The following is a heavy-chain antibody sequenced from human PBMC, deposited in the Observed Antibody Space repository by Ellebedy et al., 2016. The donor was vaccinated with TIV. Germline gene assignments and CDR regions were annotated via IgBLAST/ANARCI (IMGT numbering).Heavy chain of an antibody. D-gene: IGHD3-16*01. CDR2: IYPSSGGT. Sequence: AASVKVSCKASGYTFTAYYMHWVRQAPGQGLEWMGWIYPSSGGTKYSEKFQGWVTMTRDTSISTAYMELSRLRSDDTAVYYCARDRVGSFDYWGQGTLVTVSS. CDR1: GYTFTAYY. CDR3: ARDRVGSFDY. V-gene: IGHV1-2*04. J-gene: IGHJ4*02.